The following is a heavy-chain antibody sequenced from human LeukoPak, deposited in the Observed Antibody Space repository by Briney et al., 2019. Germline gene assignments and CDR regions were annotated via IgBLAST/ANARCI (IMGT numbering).Heavy chain of an antibody. D-gene: IGHD1-26*01. CDR3: GYSGTLNFDY. J-gene: IGHJ4*02. Sequence: GGSLRLSCAASGFTFSDYFMSWIRQAPGKGLEWLSYISSSGNTIYYADSVKGRFTISRDNAKNLPYLQLNSLRAEDTAVYYCGYSGTLNFDYWGQGTLVTVSS. CDR1: GFTFSDYF. CDR2: ISSSGNTI. V-gene: IGHV3-11*04.